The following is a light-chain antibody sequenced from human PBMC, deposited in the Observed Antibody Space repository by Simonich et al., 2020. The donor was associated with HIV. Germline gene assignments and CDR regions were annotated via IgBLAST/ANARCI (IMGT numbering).Light chain of an antibody. CDR1: SSDVGSYKF. Sequence: QSALTQPASVSGSPGQSITISCTGTSSDVGSYKFVSWYQQHPGKAPKLVIYEVSKRPSGVPARFSGSKSGNTASLTISGLQADDEADYYCCSYAGSYTLFGGGTKLTVL. CDR3: CSYAGSYTL. V-gene: IGLV2-11*01. J-gene: IGLJ2*01. CDR2: EVS.